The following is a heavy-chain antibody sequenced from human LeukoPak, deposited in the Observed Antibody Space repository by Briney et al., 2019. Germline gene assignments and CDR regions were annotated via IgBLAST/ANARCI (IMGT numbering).Heavy chain of an antibody. V-gene: IGHV1-2*06. J-gene: IGHJ3*02. CDR1: EYIFTSYY. D-gene: IGHD4-17*01. CDR3: ARGDYGDYLAFDI. CDR2: INPNSGGT. Sequence: ASVKVSCKASEYIFTSYYMHWVRQAPGQGLEWMGRINPNSGGTNYAQKFQGRVTMTRDTSISTAYMELSRLRSDDTAVYYCARGDYGDYLAFDIWGQGTMVTVSS.